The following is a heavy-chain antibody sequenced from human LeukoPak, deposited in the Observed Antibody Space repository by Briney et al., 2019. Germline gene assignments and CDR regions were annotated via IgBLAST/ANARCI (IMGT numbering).Heavy chain of an antibody. V-gene: IGHV4-59*01. Sequence: SETLSLTCTVSGGSISSYYWSWIRQPPGKGLEWIGYIYYSGSTNYNPSLKSRVTISVDTSKNQFSLKLSSVTAADTAVYYCARGGGQSYYYYYMDVWGKGTTVTVSS. J-gene: IGHJ6*03. CDR2: IYYSGST. CDR3: ARGGGQSYYYYYMDV. D-gene: IGHD2-15*01. CDR1: GGSISSYY.